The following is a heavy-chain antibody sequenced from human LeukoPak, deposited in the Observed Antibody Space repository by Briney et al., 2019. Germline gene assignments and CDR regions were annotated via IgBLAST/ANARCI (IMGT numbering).Heavy chain of an antibody. CDR3: AKGTSTVVTPNYYYYYSMDV. V-gene: IGHV4-4*09. D-gene: IGHD4-23*01. CDR2: IHFSGVP. CDR1: GASISSYY. J-gene: IGHJ6*03. Sequence: PSETLSLSCTVSGASISSYYWNWIRQSPGKGLEWIGYIHFSGVPSYDPSLKSRVTISIDTSKNQFSLNLSSVTAAGTAVYYCAKGTSTVVTPNYYYYYSMDVWGKGTTVTVSS.